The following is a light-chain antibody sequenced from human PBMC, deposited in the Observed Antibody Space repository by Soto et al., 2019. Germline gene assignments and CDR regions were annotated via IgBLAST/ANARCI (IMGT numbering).Light chain of an antibody. CDR2: DVT. Sequence: QSALTQPRSVSGSPGQSVALSCTGTSSNVGGYNYVSWYQHRSGKAPKLLISDVTKRPSWVPDRFSGSKSGSTASLTISELQAEDEADYYCSSYAGSNNLVFGGGTKVTVL. CDR1: SSNVGGYNY. CDR3: SSYAGSNNLV. V-gene: IGLV2-11*01. J-gene: IGLJ2*01.